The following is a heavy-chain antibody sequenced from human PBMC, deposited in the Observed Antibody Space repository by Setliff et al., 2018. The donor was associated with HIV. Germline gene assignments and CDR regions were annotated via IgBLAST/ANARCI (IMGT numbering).Heavy chain of an antibody. CDR1: GGSFSGYY. Sequence: PSETLSLTCAVYGGSFSGYYWSWIRQPPGKGLEWIGEINHSGSTNYNPSLKSRVTILVDTSKNQFSLKLSSVTAADTAVYYCNIYYYYYMDVWGKGTTVTVS. CDR2: INHSGST. J-gene: IGHJ6*03. CDR3: NIYYYYYMDV. V-gene: IGHV4-34*01.